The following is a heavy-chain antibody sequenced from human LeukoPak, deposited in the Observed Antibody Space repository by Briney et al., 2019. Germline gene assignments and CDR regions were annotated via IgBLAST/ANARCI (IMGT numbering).Heavy chain of an antibody. CDR3: ARDRGYCSTTSCYTIFDY. V-gene: IGHV1-2*02. D-gene: IGHD2-2*02. CDR1: GYTFTDYY. Sequence: GASVKVSCKASGYTFTDYYINWVRQAPGQGLEWLGWINPNIGGTNYAQNFQGRVTMTRDTSISTAYMELIRLRSDDTAVYYCARDRGYCSTTSCYTIFDYWGQGTLVTVSS. CDR2: INPNIGGT. J-gene: IGHJ4*02.